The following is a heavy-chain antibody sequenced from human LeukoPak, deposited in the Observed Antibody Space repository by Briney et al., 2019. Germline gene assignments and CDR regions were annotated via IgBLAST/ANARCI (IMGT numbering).Heavy chain of an antibody. Sequence: SETLSLTCIVSGGSITSDNYYWSWIRQPPGKGLEWIGYIYNTGNTYYNPSLRSRLAILIDTSKNQFSLKLSSVTAADTAVYYCARAEYYDSSGYYTGRLDYWGQGTLVTVSS. V-gene: IGHV4-30-4*01. CDR2: IYNTGNT. J-gene: IGHJ4*02. CDR3: ARAEYYDSSGYYTGRLDY. D-gene: IGHD3-22*01. CDR1: GGSITSDNYY.